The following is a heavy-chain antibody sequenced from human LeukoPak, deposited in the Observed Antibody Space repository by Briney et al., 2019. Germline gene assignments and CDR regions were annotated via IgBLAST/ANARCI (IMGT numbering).Heavy chain of an antibody. D-gene: IGHD6-13*01. J-gene: IGHJ4*02. CDR2: ISGDSRYI. CDR1: GFTFSDYS. CDR3: ARGPFSSSWSEFDY. Sequence: GGSLTLSCAASGFTFSDYSLNWVRQAPGKRLDWVSCISGDSRYIYYADSVEGRSTISRDNAQNSLYLHMNSLRAEDTAVYYCARGPFSSSWSEFDYWGQGTLVTVSS. V-gene: IGHV3-21*04.